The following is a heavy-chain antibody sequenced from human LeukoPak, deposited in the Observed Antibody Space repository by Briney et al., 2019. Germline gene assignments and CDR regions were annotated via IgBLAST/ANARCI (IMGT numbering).Heavy chain of an antibody. CDR1: GFTFRRAC. CDR2: FKRKTDGMPT. Sequence: GGSLTLSCVPSGFTFRRACMNWLRQAPGGGLKCVDRFKRKTDGMPTDYAAPVKGRFPIQRDDSKTTPYLQMNSLQTEYTSLYYRTTDQVVRGVTNDYWGQGTLVTVSS. J-gene: IGHJ4*02. D-gene: IGHD3-10*01. CDR3: TTDQVVRGVTNDY. V-gene: IGHV3-15*01.